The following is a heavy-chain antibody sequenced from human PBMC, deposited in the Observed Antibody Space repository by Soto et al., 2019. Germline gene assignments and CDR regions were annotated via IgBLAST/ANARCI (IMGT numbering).Heavy chain of an antibody. CDR2: ISQSGTI. J-gene: IGHJ4*02. CDR3: ARGPVGGITKEGYFAH. D-gene: IGHD3-9*01. Sequence: QVQLQQWGAGLLKPSETLSLTCAVYGGSFSGYYWNWIRQPPGKGLEWIGEISQSGTINYNPSLXSXVXLXLDASKSQFSLRLTSVTAADTAVYYCARGPVGGITKEGYFAHWGQGSLLTVSS. CDR1: GGSFSGYY. V-gene: IGHV4-34*02.